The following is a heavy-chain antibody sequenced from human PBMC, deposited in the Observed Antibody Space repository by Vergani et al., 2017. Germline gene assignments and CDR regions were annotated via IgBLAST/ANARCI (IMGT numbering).Heavy chain of an antibody. Sequence: VQLVESGGGLVKPGGSLRLSCAASGFTFSDFSMSWVRQAPGKGLEWVAFIGSSGPYINYADSVKGRFIISRDNTNNSLFLQLRSLRAGDAAVYYWARDCTSGGCPDNYGMDVWGQGATVTVSS. J-gene: IGHJ6*02. CDR1: GFTFSDFS. CDR2: IGSSGPYI. V-gene: IGHV3-21*06. CDR3: ARDCTSGGCPDNYGMDV. D-gene: IGHD2-8*01.